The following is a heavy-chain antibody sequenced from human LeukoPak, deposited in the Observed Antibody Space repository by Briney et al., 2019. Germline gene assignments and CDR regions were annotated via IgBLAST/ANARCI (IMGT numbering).Heavy chain of an antibody. Sequence: PGGSLRLSCAASGFTVSNYYMSWVRQAPGKGLDWVSVIFAGGNIFYAESVKGRFTVSRDTSKNKVHLQMNSLRADDTAVYYCASRAEYGWYDSWGQGTLVTVSS. V-gene: IGHV3-53*01. CDR2: IFAGGNI. CDR3: ASRAEYGWYDS. J-gene: IGHJ5*01. D-gene: IGHD4/OR15-4a*01. CDR1: GFTVSNYY.